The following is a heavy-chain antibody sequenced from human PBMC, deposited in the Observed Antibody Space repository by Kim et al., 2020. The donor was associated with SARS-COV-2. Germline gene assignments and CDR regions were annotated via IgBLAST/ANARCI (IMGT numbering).Heavy chain of an antibody. CDR3: ARERSGSADY. J-gene: IGHJ4*02. D-gene: IGHD1-26*01. CDR2: K. Sequence: KSDQDSVKGEFTNSRDTPKKRLYLQMTRLKAEDTAVYYCARERSGSADYWGQGTLVTVSS. V-gene: IGHV3-30*13.